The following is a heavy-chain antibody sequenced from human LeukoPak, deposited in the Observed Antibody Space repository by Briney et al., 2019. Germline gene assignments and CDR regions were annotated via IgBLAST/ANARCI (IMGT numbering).Heavy chain of an antibody. D-gene: IGHD3-16*01. Sequence: GASVKVSCKASGYTFTNYDISWVRQAPGQRLEWMGWINPYDGNTNYAQNLQGRVTMTTDTSTSTAYMEQRSLSSADPAVFYCARGGGGWYFDLWGRGTLVAVSS. CDR1: GYTFTNYD. J-gene: IGHJ2*01. CDR2: INPYDGNT. V-gene: IGHV1-18*01. CDR3: ARGGGGWYFDL.